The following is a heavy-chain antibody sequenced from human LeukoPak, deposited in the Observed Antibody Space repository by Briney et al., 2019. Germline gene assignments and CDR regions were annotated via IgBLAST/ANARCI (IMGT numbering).Heavy chain of an antibody. CDR1: GFTFSSYS. V-gene: IGHV3-23*01. J-gene: IGHJ4*02. D-gene: IGHD6-19*01. Sequence: GGSLRLSCAASGFTFSSYSMNWVRQAPGKGLEWVSAISGSGGSTYYADSVKGRFTISRDNSKNTLYLQMNSLRAEDTAVYYCAKEGVVAVAAHDFDYWGQGTLVTVSS. CDR2: ISGSGGST. CDR3: AKEGVVAVAAHDFDY.